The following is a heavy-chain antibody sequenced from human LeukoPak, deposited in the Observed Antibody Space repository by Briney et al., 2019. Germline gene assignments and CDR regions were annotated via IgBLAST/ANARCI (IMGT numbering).Heavy chain of an antibody. CDR3: ARSFYDILIGYYQYFDY. J-gene: IGHJ4*02. CDR2: IYRDGSS. D-gene: IGHD3-9*01. Sequence: GGSLRLSCVASGLSVSSNYMSWVRQAPGKGLERVSVIYRDGSSYYAESVKGRFTISRDNSKNTLYIQMNSLRAEDTAVYYCARSFYDILIGYYQYFDYWGQGTLVTVSS. V-gene: IGHV3-66*01. CDR1: GLSVSSNY.